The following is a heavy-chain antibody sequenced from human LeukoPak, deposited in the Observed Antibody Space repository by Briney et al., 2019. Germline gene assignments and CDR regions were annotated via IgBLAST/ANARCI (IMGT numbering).Heavy chain of an antibody. J-gene: IGHJ5*02. CDR2: INHSGGT. V-gene: IGHV4-34*01. D-gene: IGHD3-10*01. CDR1: GGSFSGYY. Sequence: SETLSLTCAVYGGSFSGYYWSWIRQPPGKGLEWIGEINHSGGTNYNPSLKSRVTISVDTSKNQFSLKLSSVTAADTAVYYCARPHYYGSGSYPSYNWFDPWGQGTLVTVSS. CDR3: ARPHYYGSGSYPSYNWFDP.